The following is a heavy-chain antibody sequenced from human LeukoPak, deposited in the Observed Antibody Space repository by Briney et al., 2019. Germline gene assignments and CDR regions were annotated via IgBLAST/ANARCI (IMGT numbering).Heavy chain of an antibody. CDR3: AKDISPQLWFGEAPLGN. CDR1: GFTFDDYA. J-gene: IGHJ4*02. Sequence: GRSLRLSCAASGFTFDDYAMHWVRQAPGKGLEWVSGISCNSGSIGYADSVKGRFTISRDNAKNSLYLQMNSLRAEDTALYYCAKDISPQLWFGEAPLGNWGQGTLVTVSS. V-gene: IGHV3-9*01. CDR2: ISCNSGSI. D-gene: IGHD3-10*01.